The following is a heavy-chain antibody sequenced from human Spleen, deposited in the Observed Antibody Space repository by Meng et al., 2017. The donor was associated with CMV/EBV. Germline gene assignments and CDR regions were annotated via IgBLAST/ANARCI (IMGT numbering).Heavy chain of an antibody. Sequence: SVKVSCKASGGTFSNYAITWVRQVPGQGLEWMGGIIPTFGTANYAQKFQGRVTITTDKSTNTVYMELSSLRFEDTAVYYCAKDFCSSTSCFFDHWGQGTLVTVSS. CDR2: IIPTFGTA. J-gene: IGHJ4*02. CDR1: GGTFSNYA. CDR3: AKDFCSSTSCFFDH. D-gene: IGHD2-2*01. V-gene: IGHV1-69*05.